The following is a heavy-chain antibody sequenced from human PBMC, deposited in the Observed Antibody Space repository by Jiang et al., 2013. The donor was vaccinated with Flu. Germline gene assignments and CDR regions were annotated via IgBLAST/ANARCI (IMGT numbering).Heavy chain of an antibody. J-gene: IGHJ3*02. CDR2: IDPSDSYT. V-gene: IGHV5-10-1*01. Sequence: RIDPSDSYTNYSPSFQGHVTISADKSISTAYLQWSSLKASDTAMYYCRIAARRGDAFDIWGQGTMVTVSS. CDR3: RIAARRGDAFDI. D-gene: IGHD6-6*01.